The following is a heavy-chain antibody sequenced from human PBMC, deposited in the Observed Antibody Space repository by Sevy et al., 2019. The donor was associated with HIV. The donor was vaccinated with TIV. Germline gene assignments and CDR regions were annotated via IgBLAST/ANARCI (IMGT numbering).Heavy chain of an antibody. CDR3: ASRGGSVGWSGYYYMDV. Sequence: GGSLRLSCAASGFTFSSYGMHWVRQAPGKGLEWVAVIWYDGSNKYYADSVKGRFTISRDNSKNTLYLQMNSLRAEDTAVYYCASRGGSVGWSGYYYMDVWGKGTTVTVSS. J-gene: IGHJ6*03. V-gene: IGHV3-33*08. CDR2: IWYDGSNK. D-gene: IGHD1-26*01. CDR1: GFTFSSYG.